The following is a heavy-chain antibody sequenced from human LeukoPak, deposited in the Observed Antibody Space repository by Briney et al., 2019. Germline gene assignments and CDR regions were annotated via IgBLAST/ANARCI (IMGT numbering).Heavy chain of an antibody. V-gene: IGHV3-21*01. CDR1: GFTFSSHT. CDR3: ARGFRAFDF. J-gene: IGHJ3*01. CDR2: ISSTSTSI. Sequence: GGSLRLSCAASGFTFSSHTMNWVRQAPGKGLEWVSSISSTSTSIYHADSVKGRFTISRDNTKNSLYLQMDSLRAEDTAVYYWARGFRAFDFWAQGTMVTVSS.